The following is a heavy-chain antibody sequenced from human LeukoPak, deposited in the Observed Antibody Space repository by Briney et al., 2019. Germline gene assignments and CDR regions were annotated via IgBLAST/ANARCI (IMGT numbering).Heavy chain of an antibody. J-gene: IGHJ4*02. D-gene: IGHD3-16*01. V-gene: IGHV4-61*02. Sequence: SQTLSLTCTVSGGSISSGSYYWSWIRQPAGKGLEWIGRIYTSGSTNYNPSLKSRVTISVDTSKNQYSLKLSSVTAADTAVYYCARAPGGYLDYWGQGTLVTVSS. CDR2: IYTSGST. CDR1: GGSISSGSYY. CDR3: ARAPGGYLDY.